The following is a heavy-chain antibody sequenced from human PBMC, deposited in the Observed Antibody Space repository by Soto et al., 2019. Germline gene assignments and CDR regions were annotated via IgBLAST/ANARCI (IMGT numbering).Heavy chain of an antibody. V-gene: IGHV3-74*01. J-gene: IGHJ4*02. CDR2: INSDGTTT. CDR3: VRDIR. CDR1: GFTFNNFW. Sequence: EVQLVESGGGLVQPGGSLRLSCAASGFTFNNFWMYWVRQTPEKGLVWVSGINSDGTTTIYADSVKGRFTISRDNAKNTLYLQMNSLTVEDTAIYYCVRDIRWGQGTRATVSS.